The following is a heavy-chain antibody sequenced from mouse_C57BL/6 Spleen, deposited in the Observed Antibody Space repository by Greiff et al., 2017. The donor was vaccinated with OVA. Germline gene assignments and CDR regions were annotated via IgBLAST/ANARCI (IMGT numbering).Heavy chain of an antibody. V-gene: IGHV1-42*01. D-gene: IGHD1-1*01. CDR2: INPSTGGT. Sequence: EVQLQQSGPELVKPGASVKISCKASGYSFTGYYMNWVKQSPEKSLEWIGEINPSTGGTTYNQKFKAKATLTVDKSSSTAYMQLKSLTSEDSAVYYCARGPDYYGSRYGFDYWGQGTTLTVSS. J-gene: IGHJ2*01. CDR3: ARGPDYYGSRYGFDY. CDR1: GYSFTGYY.